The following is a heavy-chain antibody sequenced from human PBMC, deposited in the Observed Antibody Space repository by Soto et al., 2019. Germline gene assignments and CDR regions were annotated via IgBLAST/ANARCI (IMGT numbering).Heavy chain of an antibody. D-gene: IGHD2-8*01. CDR1: GYTFTSYY. CDR3: ARSYCTNGVCYTLVSDYYYYGMDV. J-gene: IGHJ6*02. V-gene: IGHV1-46*01. Sequence: ASVKVSCKASGYTFTSYYMHWVRQAPGQGLEWMGIINPSGGSTSYAQKFQGRVTMTRDTSTSTVYMELSSLRSEDTAVYYCARSYCTNGVCYTLVSDYYYYGMDVWGQGTTVTV. CDR2: INPSGGST.